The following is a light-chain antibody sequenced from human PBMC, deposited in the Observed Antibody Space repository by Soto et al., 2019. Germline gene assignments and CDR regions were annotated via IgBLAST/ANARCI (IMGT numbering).Light chain of an antibody. V-gene: IGKV3-15*01. Sequence: EIVLTQSPATLSLSPGELCTLSCRASQSVSSNLAWYQQKPGQAPRLLIYGASTRATGIPARFSGSGSGTEFTLTISSLQSEDFAVYYCQQYNNWPRTFGQGTKVDI. CDR3: QQYNNWPRT. CDR1: QSVSSN. CDR2: GAS. J-gene: IGKJ1*01.